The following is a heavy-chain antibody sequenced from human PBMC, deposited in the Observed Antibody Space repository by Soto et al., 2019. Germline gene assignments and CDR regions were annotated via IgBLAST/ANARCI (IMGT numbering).Heavy chain of an antibody. CDR2: IYYSGST. CDR1: GGSISSGDYY. CDR3: ARVGGHYYDSSGPLRYFQH. J-gene: IGHJ1*01. D-gene: IGHD3-22*01. V-gene: IGHV4-30-4*01. Sequence: SETLSLTCTVSGGSISSGDYYWSWIRQPPGKGLEWIGYIYYSGSTYYNPSLKSRVTISVDTSKNQFSLKLSSVTAADTAVYYCARVGGHYYDSSGPLRYFQHWGQGTLVTVSS.